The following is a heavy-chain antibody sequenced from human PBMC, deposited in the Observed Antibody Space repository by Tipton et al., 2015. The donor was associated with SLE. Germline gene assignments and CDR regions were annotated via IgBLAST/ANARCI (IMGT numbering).Heavy chain of an antibody. CDR3: ARDSAVNFWYFDL. V-gene: IGHV4-59*01. Sequence: LRLSCTVSGGSITNYYWGWVRQPAGKGLEWIGYISYTGNTNFNPSLKSRVTMSVATSKNQFSLRLTSVTAADTAMYYCARDSAVNFWYFDLWGRGTLVTVSS. CDR1: GGSITNYY. J-gene: IGHJ2*01. CDR2: ISYTGNT.